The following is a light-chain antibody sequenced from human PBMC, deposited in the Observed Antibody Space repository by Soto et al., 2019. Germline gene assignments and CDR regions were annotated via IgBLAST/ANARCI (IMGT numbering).Light chain of an antibody. Sequence: DIQMTQSPSSLSASVGDRVTITCRASQSINRFLNWYQQKPEKAPQLLIYAASSLQSGVPLRFSGSGSGTDFTLTISSLQPEDFATYYCQQSYSPPPVTFGQGTRLEI. V-gene: IGKV1-39*01. CDR2: AAS. J-gene: IGKJ5*01. CDR1: QSINRF. CDR3: QQSYSPPPVT.